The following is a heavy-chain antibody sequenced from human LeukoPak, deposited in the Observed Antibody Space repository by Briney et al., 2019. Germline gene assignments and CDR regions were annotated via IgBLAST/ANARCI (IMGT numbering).Heavy chain of an antibody. CDR3: ARGSYSSSWYPVYYYYYYMDV. CDR2: INHSGST. CDR1: GGSFSGYY. V-gene: IGHV4-34*01. D-gene: IGHD6-13*01. Sequence: SSETLSLTCAVYGGSFSGYYWSWIRQPPGKGLEWIGEINHSGSTNYNPSLKSRVTISVDTSKNQFSLKLSSVTAADTAVYYCARGSYSSSWYPVYYYYYYMDVWGKGTTVTVSS. J-gene: IGHJ6*03.